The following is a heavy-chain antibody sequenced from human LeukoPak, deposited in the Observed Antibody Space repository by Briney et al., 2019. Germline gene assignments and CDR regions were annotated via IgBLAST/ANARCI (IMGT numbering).Heavy chain of an antibody. CDR1: GGSISSYY. CDR2: IYPTGST. D-gene: IGHD5-12*01. Sequence: SETLSLTCTVSGGSISSYYWSRIRQPAGKGLEWIGRIYPTGSTKYNPSLKSRVTMSLDTSKNQFSLKLSSVTAADTAVYYCARGAGASGYDYYFDYWGQGTLVTVSP. CDR3: ARGAGASGYDYYFDY. J-gene: IGHJ4*02. V-gene: IGHV4-4*07.